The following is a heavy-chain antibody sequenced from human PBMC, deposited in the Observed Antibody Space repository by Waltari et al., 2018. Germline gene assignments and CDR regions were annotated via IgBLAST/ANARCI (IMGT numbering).Heavy chain of an antibody. J-gene: IGHJ4*02. Sequence: QVQLVQSGAEVKKPGSSVKVSCKASGGTFSSYAISWVRQAPGQGLEWMGRIIPIFGTANYAQKFQGRVTITADKSTRTAYMELSSLRSEDTAVYYCARVRHYDSSGYYFAGGYFDYWGQGTLVTVSS. CDR2: IIPIFGTA. D-gene: IGHD3-22*01. V-gene: IGHV1-69*08. CDR1: GGTFSSYA. CDR3: ARVRHYDSSGYYFAGGYFDY.